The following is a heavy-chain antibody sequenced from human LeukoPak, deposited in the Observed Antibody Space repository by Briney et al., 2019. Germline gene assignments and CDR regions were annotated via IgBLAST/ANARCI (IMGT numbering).Heavy chain of an antibody. J-gene: IGHJ4*02. Sequence: PSETLSLTCTVSGGSISSYYWSWIRQPPGKGLEWIGYIYYSGSTNYNPSLKSRVTISVDTSKNQFSLKLSSVTAADTAVYYCARLSERWLQLDYWGQGTLVTVSS. CDR2: IYYSGST. V-gene: IGHV4-59*08. D-gene: IGHD5-24*01. CDR3: ARLSERWLQLDY. CDR1: GGSISSYY.